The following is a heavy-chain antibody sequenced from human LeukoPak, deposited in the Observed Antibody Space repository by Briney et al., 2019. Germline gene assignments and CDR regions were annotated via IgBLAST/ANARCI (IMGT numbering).Heavy chain of an antibody. J-gene: IGHJ4*01. Sequence: ASVKVSCKTSGYTFSNYGISWVRQAPGQGLEWMGWITAYNGNRLYAQRFQGRITLTIDTSTSTSYMELRSLEYDDTAIYYCARDNDKVVDHWGQGTLVTVSS. CDR1: GYTFSNYG. CDR3: ARDNDKVVDH. V-gene: IGHV1-18*01. CDR2: ITAYNGNR. D-gene: IGHD1-1*01.